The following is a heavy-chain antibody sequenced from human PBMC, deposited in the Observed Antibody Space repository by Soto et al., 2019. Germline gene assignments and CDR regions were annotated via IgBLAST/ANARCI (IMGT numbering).Heavy chain of an antibody. CDR1: GFTFSSYA. V-gene: IGHV3-23*01. CDR2: ISGSGGST. D-gene: IGHD6-13*01. J-gene: IGHJ6*02. Sequence: GGSLRLSCAASGFTFSSYAMSWVRQAPGKGLEWVSAISGSGGSTYYADSVKGRFTISRDNSKNTLYLQMNSLRAEDTAVYYCAKLAGYSSSWYRDYYYYGRDVWGQGTTVTVSS. CDR3: AKLAGYSSSWYRDYYYYGRDV.